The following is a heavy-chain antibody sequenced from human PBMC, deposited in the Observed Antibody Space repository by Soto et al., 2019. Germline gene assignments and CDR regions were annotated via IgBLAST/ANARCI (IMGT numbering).Heavy chain of an antibody. D-gene: IGHD6-19*01. CDR2: ISDGVDRA. Sequence: GGSLRLPCAASGFNFATYSMSWVRKAPGKGLEWVAGISDGVDRAYYGDSVKGRFTISRDTSKNMLYLHMNSLRAEDTAIYYCARYTAVADPYYFDYWGQGTLVTVSS. CDR3: ARYTAVADPYYFDY. J-gene: IGHJ4*02. CDR1: GFNFATYS. V-gene: IGHV3-23*01.